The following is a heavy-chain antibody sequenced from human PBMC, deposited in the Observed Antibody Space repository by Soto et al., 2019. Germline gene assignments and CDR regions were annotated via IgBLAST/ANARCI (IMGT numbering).Heavy chain of an antibody. J-gene: IGHJ6*03. CDR3: AREVQDYYYYMDV. V-gene: IGHV4-34*01. CDR2: INHSGST. CDR1: GGSFSGYY. Sequence: SETLSLTCAVYGGSFSGYYWGWIRQPPGKGLEWIGEINHSGSTNYNPSLKSRVTISVDTSKNQFSLKLSSVTAADTAVYYCAREVQDYYYYMDVWGKGTTVTVSS.